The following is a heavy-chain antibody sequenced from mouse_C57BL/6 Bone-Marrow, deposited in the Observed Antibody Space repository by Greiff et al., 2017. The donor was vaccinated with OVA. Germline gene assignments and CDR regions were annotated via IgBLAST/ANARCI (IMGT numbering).Heavy chain of an antibody. V-gene: IGHV2-5*01. J-gene: IGHJ1*03. D-gene: IGHD2-4*01. CDR1: GFSLTSYG. Sequence: QVQLQQSGPGLVQPSQSLSITCTVSGFSLTSYGVHWVRQSPGKGLEWLGVIWRGGSTDYNAAFMSRLSITKDNSKSQVFFKMNSLQADDTAIYYCAKPRSCDYASYFDVGGTGTTVTVSS. CDR2: IWRGGST. CDR3: AKPRSCDYASYFDV.